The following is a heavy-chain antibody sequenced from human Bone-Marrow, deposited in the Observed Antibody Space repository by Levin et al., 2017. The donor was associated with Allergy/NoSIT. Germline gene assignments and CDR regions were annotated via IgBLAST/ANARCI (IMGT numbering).Heavy chain of an antibody. V-gene: IGHV3-66*02. CDR1: GFTVSNNY. J-gene: IGHJ4*02. CDR2: IYSGGST. D-gene: IGHD3-22*01. CDR3: ARLDLITGSDY. Sequence: GGSLRLSCVVSGFTVSNNYMSWVRQAPGKGLEWVSVIYSGGSTYYADSVKGRLTISRDNSKNTVYLQMNSLIAEDTAVYYCARLDLITGSDYCGQGTLVTVSS.